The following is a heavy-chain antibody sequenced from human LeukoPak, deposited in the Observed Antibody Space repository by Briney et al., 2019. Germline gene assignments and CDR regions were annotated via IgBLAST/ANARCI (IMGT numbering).Heavy chain of an antibody. V-gene: IGHV3-53*01. J-gene: IGHJ4*02. CDR1: GFTFSSYE. Sequence: PGGSLRLSCAASGFTFSSYEMNWVRQAPGKGLEWVSVIYSGGSTYCADSVKGRFTISRDNSKNTLYLQMNSLRAEDTAVYYCARVVYGSGSYDYWGQGTLVTVSS. CDR3: ARVVYGSGSYDY. D-gene: IGHD3-10*01. CDR2: IYSGGST.